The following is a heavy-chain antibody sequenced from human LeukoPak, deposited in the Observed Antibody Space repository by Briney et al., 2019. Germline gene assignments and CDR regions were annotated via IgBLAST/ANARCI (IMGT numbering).Heavy chain of an antibody. V-gene: IGHV1-69*01. Sequence: SVKLSCAASVGTFSSYAISSGRQAPGQGLEWMGGIIPIFGTANYAPKFQGRVTITADESTSTAYMEVSSLRSEDTAVYYCASYWGYCSCGSCYAHYYYYMDVWGKGTTVTVSS. CDR1: VGTFSSYA. CDR2: IIPIFGTA. D-gene: IGHD2-15*01. J-gene: IGHJ6*03. CDR3: ASYWGYCSCGSCYAHYYYYMDV.